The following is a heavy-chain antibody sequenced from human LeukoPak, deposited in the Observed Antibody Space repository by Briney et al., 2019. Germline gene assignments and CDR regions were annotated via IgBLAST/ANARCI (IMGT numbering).Heavy chain of an antibody. D-gene: IGHD2-21*01. CDR1: GYSISSGYY. Sequence: PSETLSLTCTVSGYSISSGYYWAWIRQPPGKGLEWIGTIYHSGSTYYSPSLKSRVTISVDTSKNQFSLNLSSVTAADTAVYYCARVSDKPYSPWFDPWGQGTLVTVSS. V-gene: IGHV4-38-2*02. CDR3: ARVSDKPYSPWFDP. J-gene: IGHJ5*02. CDR2: IYHSGST.